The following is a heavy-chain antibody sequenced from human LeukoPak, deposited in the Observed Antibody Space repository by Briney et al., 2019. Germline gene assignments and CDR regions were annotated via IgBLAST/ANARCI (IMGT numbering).Heavy chain of an antibody. CDR2: IIGSGGST. CDR3: AKDLGSLRAGSGFDP. J-gene: IGHJ5*02. Sequence: GSLRLSSCASGFTFISYAMSWVRRAPGKGLEWVSGIIGSGGSTYYSDSVKGRFTISRDNSKKTLFLQMNSLRADGTAVYYCAKDLGSLRAGSGFDPWGQGTLVTVSS. CDR1: GFTFISYA. D-gene: IGHD3-10*01. V-gene: IGHV3-23*01.